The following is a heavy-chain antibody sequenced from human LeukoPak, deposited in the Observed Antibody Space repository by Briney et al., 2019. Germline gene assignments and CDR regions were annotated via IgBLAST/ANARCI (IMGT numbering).Heavy chain of an antibody. V-gene: IGHV3-48*01. J-gene: IGHJ4*02. D-gene: IGHD3-22*01. CDR2: ISSSSSTI. CDR1: GFTFSSYS. Sequence: GGSLRLSCAASGFTFSSYSMNWVRQAPGKGLEWVSYISSSSSTIYYADSVKGRFTISRDNAKNSLYLQMNRLRAENTAAYYSAAAHEWINYYDSSGPGFYFDYWGQGTLVTVSS. CDR3: AAAHEWINYYDSSGPGFYFDY.